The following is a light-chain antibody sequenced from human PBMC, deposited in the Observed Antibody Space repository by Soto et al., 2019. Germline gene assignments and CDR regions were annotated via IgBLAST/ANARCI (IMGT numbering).Light chain of an antibody. J-gene: IGLJ2*01. CDR2: RNN. V-gene: IGLV1-47*01. Sequence: QSVLTQPPSASGTPGQRVTISCSGSSSNIGSNYVYWYQQLPGTAPKLLIYRNNQRPSGVPDRFSGSKSGTSASLAISGLRSEDEADYYCAAWDDSLSGHFGGGTQLTVL. CDR3: AAWDDSLSGH. CDR1: SSNIGSNY.